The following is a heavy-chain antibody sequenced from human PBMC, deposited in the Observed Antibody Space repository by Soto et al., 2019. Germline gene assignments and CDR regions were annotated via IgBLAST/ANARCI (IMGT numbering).Heavy chain of an antibody. Sequence: SQSLSVTCAISGDSVSSNSAAWNWIRQSPSRGLEWLGRTYYRSKWYNDYAVSVRSRITINPDTSKNQFSLQLTSMTPEDTAVYYCARWSAAGTPYNWFDPWGQGTLAPVSS. CDR2: TYYRSKWYN. V-gene: IGHV6-1*01. D-gene: IGHD6-13*01. CDR3: ARWSAAGTPYNWFDP. CDR1: GDSVSSNSAA. J-gene: IGHJ5*02.